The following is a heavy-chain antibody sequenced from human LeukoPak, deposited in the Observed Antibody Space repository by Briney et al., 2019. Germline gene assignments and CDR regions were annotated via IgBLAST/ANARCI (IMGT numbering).Heavy chain of an antibody. V-gene: IGHV4-34*01. CDR1: GGSFSGYY. D-gene: IGHD6-13*01. CDR3: ARGGPGYSSSWYYQH. Sequence: SETLSLTCAVYGGSFSGYYWSWIRQPPGKGLEWIGEINHSGSTNYNPSLKSRVTISVDTSKNQFSLKLSSVTAADTAVYYCARGGPGYSSSWYYQHWGQGTLVTVSS. CDR2: INHSGST. J-gene: IGHJ1*01.